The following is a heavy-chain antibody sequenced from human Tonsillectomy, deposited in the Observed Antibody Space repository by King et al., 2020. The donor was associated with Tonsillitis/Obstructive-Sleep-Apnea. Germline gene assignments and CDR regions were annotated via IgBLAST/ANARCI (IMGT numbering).Heavy chain of an antibody. V-gene: IGHV3-33*06. CDR3: AKDRGFTYGPSDAFDI. D-gene: IGHD5-18*01. CDR1: GFTFSTSG. Sequence: QVQLVESGGGVVQPGRSLRLSCAASGFTFSTSGMHWVRQAPGKGLEWVAVLWFDGSNKYYTDSVKGRFTISRDNSKNTLYLQMNSLRAEDTAFYYCAKDRGFTYGPSDAFDIWGQGTMVTVSS. J-gene: IGHJ3*02. CDR2: LWFDGSNK.